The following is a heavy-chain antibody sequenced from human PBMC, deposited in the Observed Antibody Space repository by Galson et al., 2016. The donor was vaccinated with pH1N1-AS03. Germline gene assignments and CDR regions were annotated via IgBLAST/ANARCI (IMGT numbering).Heavy chain of an antibody. D-gene: IGHD2-21*02. CDR2: IIPIPILGST. J-gene: IGHJ3*02. CDR1: GDTFTKSA. Sequence: SVKVSCKASGDTFTKSAINWVRQAPGQGLQWLGGIIPIPILGSTHYAPEFQDRVTISADSSTHTVYLQMSHLRSDDTATYYCARGVMRHDCGTDCYSGQAFDIWGQGTVVSVSS. CDR3: ARGVMRHDCGTDCYSGQAFDI. V-gene: IGHV1-69*13.